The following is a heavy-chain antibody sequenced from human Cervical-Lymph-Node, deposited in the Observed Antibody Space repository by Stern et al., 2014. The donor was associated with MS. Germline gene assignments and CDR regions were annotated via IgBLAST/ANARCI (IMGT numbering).Heavy chain of an antibody. J-gene: IGHJ4*02. D-gene: IGHD6-19*01. CDR1: GYPFTDYW. CDR2: IFPGASDT. Sequence: EVQLEESGAEVRKPGQSLTISCNISGYPFTDYWIAWVRQMPGKGLEWMGAIFPGASDTRYSPSFQGHVTISVDTSINTAYLQWSDLRASDTAMYYCARPHSPGWSYYFDFWGQGTLVAVSS. V-gene: IGHV5-51*01. CDR3: ARPHSPGWSYYFDF.